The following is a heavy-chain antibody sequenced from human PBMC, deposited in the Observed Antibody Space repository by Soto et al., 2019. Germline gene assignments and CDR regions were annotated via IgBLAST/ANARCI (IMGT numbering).Heavy chain of an antibody. J-gene: IGHJ6*02. D-gene: IGHD2-2*01. CDR1: GGTFSSYA. CDR3: ARSQGSSTSLAIYYYYYYGMDV. Sequence: QVQLVQSGAEVKKPGSSVKVSCKASGGTFSSYAISWVRQAPGQGLEWMGGIIPISVTANYAQKFQGRVTLTADESTSTAYMELSSLRSEDTAVYYCARSQGSSTSLAIYYYYYYGMDVWGQGTTVTVSS. V-gene: IGHV1-69*01. CDR2: IIPISVTA.